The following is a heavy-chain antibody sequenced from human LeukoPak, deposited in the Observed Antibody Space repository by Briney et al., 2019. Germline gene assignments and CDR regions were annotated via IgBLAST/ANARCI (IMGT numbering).Heavy chain of an antibody. CDR2: ISSGSSYI. J-gene: IGHJ4*02. D-gene: IGHD1-1*01. CDR3: ARDGSTEARGFDY. CDR1: GFTFSTYS. V-gene: IGHV3-21*01. Sequence: GGSLRLSCAASGFTFSTYSMNWVRQAPGKGLEWVSSISSGSSYIYYADSVKGRFTISRDNAKNSLYLQMNSLRAEDTAVYYCARDGSTEARGFDYWGQGTLVTVSS.